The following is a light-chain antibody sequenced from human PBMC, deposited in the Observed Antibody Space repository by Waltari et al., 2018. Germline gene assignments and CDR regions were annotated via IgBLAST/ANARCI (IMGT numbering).Light chain of an antibody. V-gene: IGLV1-47*01. CDR2: RNN. J-gene: IGLJ2*01. CDR3: AAWDDSLSGPV. Sequence: QSVLTQPPSASGTPGQRVTISCSGSSSNIGSNYVYWYQQLPGTAPKLPIYRNNQRPSGVPDRFSGSKSGTPASLAISGLRSEDEADYYCAAWDDSLSGPVFGGGTKLTVL. CDR1: SSNIGSNY.